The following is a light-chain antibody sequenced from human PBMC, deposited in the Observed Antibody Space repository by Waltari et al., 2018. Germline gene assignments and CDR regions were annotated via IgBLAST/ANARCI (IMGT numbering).Light chain of an antibody. CDR1: TSDVRNNNH. J-gene: IGLJ2*01. CDR2: EVS. Sequence: QPALTQPASVSGSPGQSITIPCPGTTSDVRNNNHVCWYQKHPDKVPKLIIYEVSKRPSGVSDRFSGSKSGNTASLTISGLQAEDEADYYCLSYAATVSFGFGGGTKLTVL. CDR3: LSYAATVSFG. V-gene: IGLV2-23*02.